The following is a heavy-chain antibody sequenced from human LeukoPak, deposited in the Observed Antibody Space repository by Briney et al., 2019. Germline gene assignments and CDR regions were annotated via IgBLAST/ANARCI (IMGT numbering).Heavy chain of an antibody. V-gene: IGHV1-2*02. CDR2: INPNSGGT. CDR3: ARAGRRDGYNPGDAFDI. CDR1: GYTFTGYY. J-gene: IGHJ3*02. Sequence: GASVKVSCKASGYTFTGYYMHWVRQAPGQGLEWMGWINPNSGGTNYAQKFQGRVTMTRDTSISTAYMQLSRLRSDDTAVYYCARAGRRDGYNPGDAFDIWGQGTMVTVSS. D-gene: IGHD5-24*01.